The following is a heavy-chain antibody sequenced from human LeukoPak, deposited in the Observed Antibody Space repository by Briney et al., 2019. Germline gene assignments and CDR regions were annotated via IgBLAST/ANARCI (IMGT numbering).Heavy chain of an antibody. Sequence: PGGSPRLSCAASGFTFSSYGMHWVRQAPGKGLEWVAVISYDGSNKYYADSVKGRFTISRDNSKNTLYLQMNSLRAEDTAVYYCAKDRDGTTVMGGHWGQGTLVTVSS. V-gene: IGHV3-30*18. CDR2: ISYDGSNK. J-gene: IGHJ4*02. D-gene: IGHD4-17*01. CDR3: AKDRDGTTVMGGH. CDR1: GFTFSSYG.